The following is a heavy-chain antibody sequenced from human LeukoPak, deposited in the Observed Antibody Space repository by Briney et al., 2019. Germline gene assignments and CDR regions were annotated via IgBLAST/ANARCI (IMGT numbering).Heavy chain of an antibody. Sequence: QPGGSLRLSCAASGFTFSSYEMNWVRQAPGKGLEWVSYISSSGSTIYYADSVKGRFTISRDNAKNSLYLQMNSLRAEDTAVYYCARLLLLWFGEYAPFDYWGQGTLVTVSS. V-gene: IGHV3-48*03. J-gene: IGHJ4*02. CDR1: GFTFSSYE. CDR2: ISSSGSTI. D-gene: IGHD3-10*01. CDR3: ARLLLLWFGEYAPFDY.